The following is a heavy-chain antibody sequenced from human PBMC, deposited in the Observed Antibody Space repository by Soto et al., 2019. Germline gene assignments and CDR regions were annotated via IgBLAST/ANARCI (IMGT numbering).Heavy chain of an antibody. CDR2: ISVYIGNT. V-gene: IGHV1-18*01. CDR1: GYTFTSYG. D-gene: IGHD6-19*01. Sequence: ASVKVSCKASGYTFTSYGISWVRQAPGQGLEWMGWISVYIGNTNYAQKLQGRVTMTTDTSTSTAYMELRSLRSDDTAVYYCATYSSGSFDYWGQGTLVTVSS. J-gene: IGHJ4*02. CDR3: ATYSSGSFDY.